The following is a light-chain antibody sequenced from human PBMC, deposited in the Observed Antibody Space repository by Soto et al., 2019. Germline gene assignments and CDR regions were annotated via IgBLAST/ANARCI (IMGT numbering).Light chain of an antibody. CDR3: AAWDDSLNVGA. J-gene: IGLJ3*02. V-gene: IGLV1-47*01. CDR1: SSNIGSNY. Sequence: QAVVTQPPSASGTPGQRVTISCSGSSSNIGSNYVYWYKQLPGTAPKLLIYRNDERPSGVSDRFSGSKSGTSASLAISGLRSEDEADYYCAAWDDSLNVGAFGGGTKLTVL. CDR2: RND.